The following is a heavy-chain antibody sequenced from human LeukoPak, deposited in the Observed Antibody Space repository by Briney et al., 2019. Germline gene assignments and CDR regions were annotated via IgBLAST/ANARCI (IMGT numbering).Heavy chain of an antibody. CDR1: GFTFSSYD. D-gene: IGHD3-22*01. CDR2: ISGSGGST. J-gene: IGHJ4*02. V-gene: IGHV3-23*01. CDR3: AKAHSYDRFWYFDY. Sequence: AGGSLRRSCVAAGFTFSSYDMSWVRQAPGKGLEWVSVISGSGGSTYYADSVKGRFTISRDNSKNTLYLQMNSLRAEDTAVYYCAKAHSYDRFWYFDYWGQGTLVAVSS.